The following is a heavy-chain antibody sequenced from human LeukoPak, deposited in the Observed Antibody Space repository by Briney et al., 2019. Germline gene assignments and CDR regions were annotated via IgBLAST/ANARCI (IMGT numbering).Heavy chain of an antibody. V-gene: IGHV4-34*01. J-gene: IGHJ4*02. CDR2: INHSGST. Sequence: SETLSLTCAVYGGSFSGYYWSWIRQPPGKGLEWIGEINHSGSTNYNPSLKSRGTISVDTSKNQFSLKLSSVTAADTAVYYCARGSAAGRGNDFDYWGQGTLVTVSS. CDR1: GGSFSGYY. CDR3: ARGSAAGRGNDFDY. D-gene: IGHD6-13*01.